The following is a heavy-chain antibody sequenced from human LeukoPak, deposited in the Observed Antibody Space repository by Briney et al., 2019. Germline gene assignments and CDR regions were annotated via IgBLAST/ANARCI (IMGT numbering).Heavy chain of an antibody. CDR1: GGSVSSYY. CDR2: IYYSGST. V-gene: IGHV4-59*02. Sequence: PSETLSLTCTVSGGSVSSYYWSWIRQPPGKGLEWIGYIYYSGSTNYNPSLKSRVTISRDTSKNQFSLNLSSVTAADTAVYYCARGVIVAGAYFDYWGQGTLVTVSS. J-gene: IGHJ4*02. CDR3: ARGVIVAGAYFDY. D-gene: IGHD6-19*01.